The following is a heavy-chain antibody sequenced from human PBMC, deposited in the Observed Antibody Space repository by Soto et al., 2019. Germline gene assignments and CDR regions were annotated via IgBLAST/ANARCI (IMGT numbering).Heavy chain of an antibody. D-gene: IGHD3-3*01. Sequence: QVQLVESGGGVVQPGRSLRLSCAASGFTFSRHTMHWVRQAPGKGLEWVEGISDDGSNTYYADSVKGRFTISRDNSKNTLYLQMNSLSSEDTAVHHCAREVYYDFWSGFNTHPYYFDDWGQGTLVTVSS. CDR1: GFTFSRHT. CDR2: ISDDGSNT. V-gene: IGHV3-30-3*01. CDR3: AREVYYDFWSGFNTHPYYFDD. J-gene: IGHJ4*02.